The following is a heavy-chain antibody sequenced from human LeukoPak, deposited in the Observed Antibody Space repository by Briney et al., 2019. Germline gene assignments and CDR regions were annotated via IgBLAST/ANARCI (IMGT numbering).Heavy chain of an antibody. CDR1: GGSFSGYY. V-gene: IGHV4-34*01. Sequence: SETLSLTCAVYGGSFSGYYWSWIRQPPGEGLEWIGEINHSGSTNYNPSLKSRVTISVDTSKNQFSLKLSSVTAADTAVYYCARDIVVVPAAILRPYYYYGMDVWGQGTTVTVSS. CDR3: ARDIVVVPAAILRPYYYYGMDV. CDR2: INHSGST. D-gene: IGHD2-2*02. J-gene: IGHJ6*02.